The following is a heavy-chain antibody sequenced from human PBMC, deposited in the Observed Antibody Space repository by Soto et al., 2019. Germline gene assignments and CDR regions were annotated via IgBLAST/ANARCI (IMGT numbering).Heavy chain of an antibody. CDR1: GFTFSNSW. CDR2: VNQDGRDR. D-gene: IGHD2-15*01. J-gene: IGHJ4*02. V-gene: IGHV3-7*04. CDR3: ARGAGRGADY. Sequence: EVQLVESGGGLVQPGGSLRLSCAGSGFTFSNSWMAWVRQAPGKGLEWVANVNQDGRDRYYVGSVRGRFTASRDNAKNSLYLQMSFLRVEDTAVYYCARGAGRGADYWGQGILVSVSS.